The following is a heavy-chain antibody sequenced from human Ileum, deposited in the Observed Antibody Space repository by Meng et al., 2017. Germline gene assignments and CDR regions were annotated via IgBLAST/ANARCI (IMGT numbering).Heavy chain of an antibody. J-gene: IGHJ4*02. D-gene: IGHD3-9*01. CDR3: ARSDPYYDILTGYFFYYFDY. V-gene: IGHV4-61*02. CDR1: GGSISSGNYY. CDR2: LSTSGNT. Sequence: SETLSLTCTVSGGSISSGNYYWSWIRQPAGKGLEWIGRLSTSGNTNYNPSLKSRVTISLDTSKNQFSLKLSSVTAADTAVYYCARSDPYYDILTGYFFYYFDYWGQGTLVTVSS.